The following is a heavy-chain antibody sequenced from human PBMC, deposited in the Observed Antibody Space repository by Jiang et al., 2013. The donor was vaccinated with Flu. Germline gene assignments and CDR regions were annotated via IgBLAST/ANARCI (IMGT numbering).Heavy chain of an antibody. D-gene: IGHD1-7*01. CDR3: TRAGNYRFDY. CDR2: INADGSTT. V-gene: IGHV3-74*01. CDR1: GFTFSNSW. J-gene: IGHJ4*02. Sequence: VQLVESGGTLVQPGGSLRLSCAGSGFTFSNSWMHWVRQGPGKGLVWVSRINADGSTTNYADSVKGRFTISRDNAKNTLYLQMSSLRAEDTAVYYCTRAGNYRFDYVGPGNPGHRL.